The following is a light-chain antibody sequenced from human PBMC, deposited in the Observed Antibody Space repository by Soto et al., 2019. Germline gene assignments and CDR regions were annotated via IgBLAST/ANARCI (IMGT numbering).Light chain of an antibody. CDR3: SLYTSSSLYV. J-gene: IGLJ1*01. CDR1: SSDVGSYNR. V-gene: IGLV2-18*01. Sequence: QSVLAQPPSVSGSPGQSVTISCTGTSSDVGSYNRVSWYQRPPGTAPKLMIYEVSNRPSGVPDRFSGSKSGNTASLTISGLQAEDEADYYCSLYTSSSLYVFGTGTKVTV. CDR2: EVS.